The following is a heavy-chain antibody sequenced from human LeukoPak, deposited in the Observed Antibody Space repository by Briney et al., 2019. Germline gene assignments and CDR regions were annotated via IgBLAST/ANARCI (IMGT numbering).Heavy chain of an antibody. CDR1: GGSINSNSYY. CDR3: ARQDYDKPL. V-gene: IGHV4-39*01. Sequence: SETLSLTCTVSGGSINSNSYYWGWIRQPPGKGLEWIGSIYYSGSTYYNPSLKSRVTISVDTSKNQFSLKLSSVTAADTAVYYCARQDYDKPLWGQGILVTVSS. D-gene: IGHD3-22*01. CDR2: IYYSGST. J-gene: IGHJ4*02.